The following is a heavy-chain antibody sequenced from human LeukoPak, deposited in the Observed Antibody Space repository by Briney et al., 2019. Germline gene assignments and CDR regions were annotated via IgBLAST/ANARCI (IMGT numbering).Heavy chain of an antibody. CDR3: ARDRGKYYYYYYGMDV. Sequence: SQTLSLTCAISGDSVSSTSSAWNWIRQSPSGGLEWLGRTYYRSKWYFEYAVSVKSRITINPDTSKNQFSLRLNSVTPGDTAVYYCARDRGKYYYYYYGMDVWGQGTTVTVSS. V-gene: IGHV6-1*01. CDR2: TYYRSKWYF. D-gene: IGHD3-10*01. CDR1: GDSVSSTSSA. J-gene: IGHJ6*02.